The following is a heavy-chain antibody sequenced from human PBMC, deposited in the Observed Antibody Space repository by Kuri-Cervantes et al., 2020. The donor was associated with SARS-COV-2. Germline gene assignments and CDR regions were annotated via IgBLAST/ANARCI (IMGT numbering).Heavy chain of an antibody. V-gene: IGHV1-69*13. CDR1: GGTFISYA. CDR3: ASHPAYDILTGYYKLGVDY. D-gene: IGHD3-9*01. CDR2: IIPNFGTA. J-gene: IGHJ4*02. Sequence: SVKVSCKASGGTFISYAISWVRQAPGQGLEWMGGIIPNFGTANYAQKFQGRVTITADESTSTAYMELSSLRSEDTAGYYCASHPAYDILTGYYKLGVDYWGQGTLVTVSS.